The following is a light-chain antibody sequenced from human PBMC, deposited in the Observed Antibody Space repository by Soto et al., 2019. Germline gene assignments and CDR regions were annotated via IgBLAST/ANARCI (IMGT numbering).Light chain of an antibody. Sequence: QSALTQPPSASGSPGQSVTISCTGTSSDVGGYNYVSWYQQHPGKAPKLMIYEVSKRPSGVPDRFSGSKSGNTASLTVSGLQAEDEADYYCSSYAVSLVFGGGTKVTV. CDR3: SSYAVSLV. V-gene: IGLV2-8*01. CDR2: EVS. J-gene: IGLJ2*01. CDR1: SSDVGGYNY.